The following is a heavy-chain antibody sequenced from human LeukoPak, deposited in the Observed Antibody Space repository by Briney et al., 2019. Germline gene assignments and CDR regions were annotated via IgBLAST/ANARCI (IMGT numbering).Heavy chain of an antibody. CDR2: IYYSGST. D-gene: IGHD4-23*01. CDR3: ARGGYYGGNPLFDY. J-gene: IGHJ4*02. V-gene: IGHV4-59*01. Sequence: PSETLSLTCTVSGGSISSYYWSWIRQPPGKGLEWIGYIYYSGSTNYNPSLKSRVTISVDTSKNQFSLKLSSVTAADTAVYYCARGGYYGGNPLFDYWGQGTLVTVSS. CDR1: GGSISSYY.